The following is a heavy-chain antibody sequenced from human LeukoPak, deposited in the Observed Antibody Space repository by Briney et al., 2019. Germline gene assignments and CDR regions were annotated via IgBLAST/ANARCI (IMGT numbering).Heavy chain of an antibody. CDR3: ARGVQGWLQPI. D-gene: IGHD5-24*01. CDR2: IDHTGST. J-gene: IGHJ4*02. CDR1: DDSITIYY. V-gene: IGHV4-59*12. Sequence: PSETLSLTCTVSDDSITIYYWTWIRQPPGKGLEWIGYIDHTGSTNYNPSLNSRVTISRDTSKNHFSLELSSVTAADTAVYYCARGVQGWLQPIWGQGTLVTVSS.